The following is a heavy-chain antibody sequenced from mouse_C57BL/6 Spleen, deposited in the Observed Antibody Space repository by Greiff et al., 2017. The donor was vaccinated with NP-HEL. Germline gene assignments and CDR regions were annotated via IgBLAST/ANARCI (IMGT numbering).Heavy chain of an antibody. CDR2: IHPNSGST. J-gene: IGHJ3*01. Sequence: QVQLQQPGAELVKPGASVKLSCKASGYTFTSYWMHWVKQRPGQGLEWIGMIHPNSGSTNYNEKFKSKATLTVDKSSSTAYMQLSSLTSEDSAVYYCARALRQDWFAYWGQGTLVTVSA. CDR3: ARALRQDWFAY. CDR1: GYTFTSYW. D-gene: IGHD1-1*01. V-gene: IGHV1-64*01.